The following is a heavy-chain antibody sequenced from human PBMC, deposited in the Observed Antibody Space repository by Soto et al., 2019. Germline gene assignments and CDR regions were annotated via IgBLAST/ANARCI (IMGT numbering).Heavy chain of an antibody. CDR2: INQSGFT. Sequence: SETLSLTCAVYGGSFSGYYWTRIRQPPGKGLEWIGEINQSGFTNYNPSLESRVTMSVDTSRNQFSLRLSSVTAADTAVYYCARFPFDRSSWTNPRYFDYWGQGTLVTVSS. CDR1: GGSFSGYY. D-gene: IGHD6-13*01. V-gene: IGHV4-34*01. CDR3: ARFPFDRSSWTNPRYFDY. J-gene: IGHJ4*02.